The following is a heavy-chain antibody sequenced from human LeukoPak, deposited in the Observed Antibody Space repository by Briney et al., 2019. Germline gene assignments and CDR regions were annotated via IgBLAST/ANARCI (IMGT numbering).Heavy chain of an antibody. Sequence: GGSLRLSCAASGFTFRDYTMNWVRQAPGKGLEWVSYISSGSGTIYYADSVKGRFTISRDNGKNSLYLQMNSLRDEDTAVYYCARPRTINWKSPNDYWGQGTLVTVSS. V-gene: IGHV3-48*02. CDR3: ARPRTINWKSPNDY. D-gene: IGHD1-1*01. CDR1: GFTFRDYT. J-gene: IGHJ4*02. CDR2: ISSGSGTI.